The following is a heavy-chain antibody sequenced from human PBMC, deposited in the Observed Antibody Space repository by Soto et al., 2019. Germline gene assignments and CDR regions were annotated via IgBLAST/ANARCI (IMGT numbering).Heavy chain of an antibody. D-gene: IGHD3-3*01. CDR3: AKELAYGDFWRGLEY. CDR1: GFSFSSYA. CDR2: ISHDGHIK. J-gene: IGHJ4*02. Sequence: QVQLVESGGGVVQPGRSLRLSCAASGFSFSSYAMHWVRQAPGKGLEWVAIISHDGHIKRYADFVEGRFIVFRDNSNNILLLQMESLKTDDTAVYYCAKELAYGDFWRGLEYWGQGTLVTVAS. V-gene: IGHV3-30*18.